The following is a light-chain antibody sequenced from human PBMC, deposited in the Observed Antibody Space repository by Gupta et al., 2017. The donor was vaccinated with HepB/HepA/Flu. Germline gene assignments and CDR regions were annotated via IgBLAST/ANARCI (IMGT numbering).Light chain of an antibody. CDR1: ENIRAY. J-gene: IGKJ4*01. Sequence: EIVLTQSPATLSLSPGERATPSCRASENIRAYLAWYQQKRGQAPRLLIYDVVKRATGIPARFTGSGSGTDFTLTISSLEPEDFAVYYCQQRSKWPLTFGGGTKVEIK. CDR3: QQRSKWPLT. V-gene: IGKV3-11*01. CDR2: DVV.